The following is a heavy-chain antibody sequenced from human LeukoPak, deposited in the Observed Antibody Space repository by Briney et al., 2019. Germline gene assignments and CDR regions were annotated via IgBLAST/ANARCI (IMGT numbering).Heavy chain of an antibody. J-gene: IGHJ5*02. Sequence: GGSLRLSCAASGLTFSSYEMNWVRQAPGKGLEWVSYISSSGSTIYYADSVKGRFTISRDNAKNSLYLQMNSMRAEDTAVYYCAGGDGSLNWFDPWGQGTPGNGSS. V-gene: IGHV3-48*03. CDR1: GLTFSSYE. CDR3: AGGDGSLNWFDP. CDR2: ISSSGSTI. D-gene: IGHD6-13*01.